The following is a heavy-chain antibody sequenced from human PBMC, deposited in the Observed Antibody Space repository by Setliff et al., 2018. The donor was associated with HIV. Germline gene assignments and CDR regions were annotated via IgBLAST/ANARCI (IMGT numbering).Heavy chain of an antibody. CDR3: AREGTVRYGYYYYMDV. D-gene: IGHD4-17*01. V-gene: IGHV3-23*01. CDR1: GFTFSSYG. Sequence: GGSLRLSCAASGFTFSSYGMSWVRQAPGKGLEWVSIISGGGDSTYYADSVKGRFTISRDNAKNTLFLQMNSLRAEDTAVYYCAREGTVRYGYYYYMDVWGKGTTVTVSS. CDR2: ISGGGDST. J-gene: IGHJ6*03.